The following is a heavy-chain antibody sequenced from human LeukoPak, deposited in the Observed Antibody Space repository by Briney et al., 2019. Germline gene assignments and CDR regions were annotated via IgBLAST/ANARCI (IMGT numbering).Heavy chain of an antibody. D-gene: IGHD3-22*01. CDR2: IYYGGST. Sequence: SKTLSLTCTVSGGSISSGGYYWSWIRQHPGKGLEWIGYIYYGGSTYYNPSLKSRVTISVDTSKSQFSLKLSSVTAADTAVYYCARGSPWLSSAFDIWGQGTMVTVSS. J-gene: IGHJ3*02. CDR3: ARGSPWLSSAFDI. CDR1: GGSISSGGYY. V-gene: IGHV4-31*03.